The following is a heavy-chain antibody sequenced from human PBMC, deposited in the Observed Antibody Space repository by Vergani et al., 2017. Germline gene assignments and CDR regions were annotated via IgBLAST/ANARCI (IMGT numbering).Heavy chain of an antibody. CDR2: IIPIFGTA. V-gene: IGHV1-69*18. D-gene: IGHD3-22*01. Sequence: QVQLVQSGAEVGKPGASVKISCKASGGTFSSYAISWVRQAPGQGLEWMGRIIPIFGTANYAQKFQGRVTITADESTSTAYMELSSLRSEDTAVYFCARGASYFDSGGYADTWGQGTLVTVS. CDR3: ARGASYFDSGGYADT. J-gene: IGHJ5*02. CDR1: GGTFSSYA.